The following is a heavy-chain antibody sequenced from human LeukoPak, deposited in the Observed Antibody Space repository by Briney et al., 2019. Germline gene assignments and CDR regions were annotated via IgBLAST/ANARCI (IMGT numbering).Heavy chain of an antibody. Sequence: PGGSLRLSCAASRFTFSSYGMHWVRQAPGKGLEWVAYIQYDGSNEQYADSVKGRFTISRDNAKNTLYLQMNSLRAEDTAVYYCARPHGAVCSSTSCYVSGAFDIWGQGTMVTVSS. V-gene: IGHV3-30*02. J-gene: IGHJ3*02. D-gene: IGHD2-2*01. CDR3: ARPHGAVCSSTSCYVSGAFDI. CDR1: RFTFSSYG. CDR2: IQYDGSNE.